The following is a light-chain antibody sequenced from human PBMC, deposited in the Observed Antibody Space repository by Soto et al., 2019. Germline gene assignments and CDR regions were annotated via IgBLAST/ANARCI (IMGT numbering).Light chain of an antibody. CDR2: DAS. Sequence: DIQMTQSPSTLSASVGDRVTITCRASQSISSWLAWYQQKPGKAPKLLIYDASSLESGVPSRFSGSGSGTEFPLTISSLQPDDFATYYCQHLGTFGQGTKVEIK. CDR1: QSISSW. J-gene: IGKJ1*01. V-gene: IGKV1-5*01. CDR3: QHLGT.